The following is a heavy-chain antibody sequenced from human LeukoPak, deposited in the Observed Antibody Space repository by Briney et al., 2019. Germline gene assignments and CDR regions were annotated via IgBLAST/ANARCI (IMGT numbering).Heavy chain of an antibody. CDR3: ARLKGAAAGTGY. CDR1: GGTFSSYA. D-gene: IGHD6-13*01. CDR2: IIPILGIA. V-gene: IGHV1-69*04. Sequence: ASVKVFCKASGGTFSSYAISWVRQAPGQGLEWMGRIIPILGIANYAQKFQGRVTITADKSTSTAYMELSSLRSEDTAVYYCARLKGAAAGTGYWGQGTLVTVSS. J-gene: IGHJ4*02.